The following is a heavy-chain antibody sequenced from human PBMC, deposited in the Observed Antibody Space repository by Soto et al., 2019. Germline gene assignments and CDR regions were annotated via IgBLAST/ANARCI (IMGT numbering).Heavy chain of an antibody. CDR1: GFTVSSNY. CDR2: IYSGGST. CDR3: ARVLGSEYYFDY. V-gene: IGHV3-66*02. D-gene: IGHD7-27*01. J-gene: IGHJ4*02. Sequence: GGSLRLSCAASGFTVSSNYMSWVRQAPGKGLEWVSVIYSGGSTYYADSVKGRFTISRDNSKNTLYLQMNSLRAEDTAVYYCARVLGSEYYFDYWGQGTLVTVSS.